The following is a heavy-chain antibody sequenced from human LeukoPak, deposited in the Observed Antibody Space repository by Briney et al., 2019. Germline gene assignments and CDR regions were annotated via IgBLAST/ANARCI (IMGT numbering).Heavy chain of an antibody. Sequence: NSSETLSLTCTVSGGSISSYYWSWIRQPAGKGLEWLGRIYTSGPTHYNPSLKSRLTMSVDTSKNQFSLKLSSVTAADTAVYYCARLSTVTTSFDYWGQGTLVTVSS. V-gene: IGHV4-4*07. CDR3: ARLSTVTTSFDY. J-gene: IGHJ4*02. D-gene: IGHD4-17*01. CDR1: GGSISSYY. CDR2: IYTSGPT.